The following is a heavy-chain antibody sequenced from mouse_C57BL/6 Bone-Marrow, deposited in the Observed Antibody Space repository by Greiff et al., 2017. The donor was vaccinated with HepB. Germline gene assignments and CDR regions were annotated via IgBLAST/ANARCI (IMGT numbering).Heavy chain of an antibody. CDR1: GYSFTSYY. J-gene: IGHJ1*03. V-gene: IGHV1-66*01. Sequence: VQLQQSGPELVKPGASVKISCKASGYSFTSYYIHWVKQRPGQGLEWIGWIYPGSGNTKYNEKFKGKATLTADTSSSTAYMQLSSLTSEDSAVYYCARGGAKWYFDVWGTGTTVTVSS. CDR3: ARGGAKWYFDV. CDR2: IYPGSGNT.